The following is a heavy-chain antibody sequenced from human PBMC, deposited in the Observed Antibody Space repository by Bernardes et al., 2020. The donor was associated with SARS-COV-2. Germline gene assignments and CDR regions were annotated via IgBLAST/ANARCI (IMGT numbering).Heavy chain of an antibody. J-gene: IGHJ4*02. CDR3: SIFWIVGY. Sequence: GGSLRLSCAVSGSTLTYAWMNWVRQAPGKGLEWVGLIKSKTDGGTTDYAAPVKGRFTISRDDSKNMLYLQMNSLKTEDTGVYYCSIFWIVGYWGQGTRVTVSS. CDR2: IKSKTDGGTT. CDR1: GSTLTYAW. D-gene: IGHD2-15*01. V-gene: IGHV3-15*07.